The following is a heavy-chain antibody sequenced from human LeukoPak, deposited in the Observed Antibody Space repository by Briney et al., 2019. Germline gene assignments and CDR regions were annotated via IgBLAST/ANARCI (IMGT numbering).Heavy chain of an antibody. D-gene: IGHD3-10*01. CDR1: GGSFSNYY. CDR2: INHSGST. Sequence: SETLSLTCAVYGGSFSNYYWTWIRQPPGKGLEWIGEINHSGSTNYNPSLKSRVTISVDTSKNQFSLKLSSVTAADTAVYYCARTSVYYYGSGSYLKRRYNWFDPWGQGTLVTVSS. J-gene: IGHJ5*02. CDR3: ARTSVYYYGSGSYLKRRYNWFDP. V-gene: IGHV4-34*01.